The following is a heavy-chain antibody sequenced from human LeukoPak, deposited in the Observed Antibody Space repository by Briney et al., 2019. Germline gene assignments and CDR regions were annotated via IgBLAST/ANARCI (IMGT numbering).Heavy chain of an antibody. CDR3: ARGGSYGGKMIY. CDR2: IKEDGSEK. J-gene: IGHJ4*02. D-gene: IGHD4-23*01. V-gene: IGHV3-7*01. Sequence: QPGGSLRLSWSASGFTLSSYWMSWVRQAPGKGLEWVANIKEDGSEKYYVDSVRGRFTISRDNAKNSLYLQMNSLRAEDTAVYYCARGGSYGGKMIYWGQGTLVTVSS. CDR1: GFTLSSYW.